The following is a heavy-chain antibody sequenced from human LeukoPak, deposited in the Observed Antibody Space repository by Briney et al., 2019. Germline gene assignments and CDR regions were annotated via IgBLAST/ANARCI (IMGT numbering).Heavy chain of an antibody. D-gene: IGHD6-13*01. J-gene: IGHJ4*02. V-gene: IGHV5-51*01. CDR3: ARHSEQLVPDY. CDR1: GSTFTSYW. CDR2: IYPGDSDT. Sequence: GGSLEISGQGSGSTFTSYWSGGVRRLPGKGVDWMGIIYPGDSDTRYSPSFQGHVTISADKSISTAYLQWSSLKASDTAMYYCARHSEQLVPDYWGQGTLVTVSS.